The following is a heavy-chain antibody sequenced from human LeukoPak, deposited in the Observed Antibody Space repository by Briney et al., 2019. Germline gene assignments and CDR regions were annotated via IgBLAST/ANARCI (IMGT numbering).Heavy chain of an antibody. D-gene: IGHD1-7*01. Sequence: RASVKVSCKASGGTFSSYAISWVRQAPGQGLEWMGGIIPIFGTANYAQKFQGRVTITTDESTSTAYMELSSLGSEDTAVYYCASNSRTRGRGYYYYYYMDVWGKGTTVTVSS. J-gene: IGHJ6*03. CDR3: ASNSRTRGRGYYYYYYMDV. CDR2: IIPIFGTA. CDR1: GGTFSSYA. V-gene: IGHV1-69*05.